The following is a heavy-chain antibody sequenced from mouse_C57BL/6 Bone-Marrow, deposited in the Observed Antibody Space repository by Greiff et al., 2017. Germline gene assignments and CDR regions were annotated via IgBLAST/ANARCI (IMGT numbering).Heavy chain of an antibody. V-gene: IGHV3-6*01. CDR2: ISYDGSN. CDR3: AGNRRIAY. CDR1: GYSITSGYY. Sequence: EVQLMESGPGLVKPSQSLSLTCSVTGYSITSGYYWNWIRQFPGNKLEWMGYISYDGSNNYNPSLKNRISITRDTSKNQFFLKLDTVTTEDTATYYSAGNRRIAYWGQGTLVTVSA. J-gene: IGHJ3*01.